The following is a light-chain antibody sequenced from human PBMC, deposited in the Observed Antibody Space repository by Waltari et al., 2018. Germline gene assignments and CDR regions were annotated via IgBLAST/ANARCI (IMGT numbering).Light chain of an antibody. CDR1: SDDIGRYNY. CDR3: SAYTTSNTLV. Sequence: QSALTQPASVSGSPGQSITISCTGTSDDIGRYNYVSWYQLHPGKAPKLIIYEVKSRPSGVSSRFSGSRSANTASLTISGLQAEDEADYCCSAYTTSNTLVFGTGTYVTVL. CDR2: EVK. J-gene: IGLJ1*01. V-gene: IGLV2-14*01.